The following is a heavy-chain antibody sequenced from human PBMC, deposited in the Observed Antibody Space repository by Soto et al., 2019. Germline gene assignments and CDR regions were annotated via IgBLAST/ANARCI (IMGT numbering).Heavy chain of an antibody. CDR3: ARGRVVGATRPPKYYYGMDV. CDR1: GGTFSSYA. D-gene: IGHD1-26*01. Sequence: ASVKVSCKASGGTFSSYAISWVRQAPGQGLEWMGGIIPIFGTANYAQKFQGRVTITADESTSTAYMELSSLRSEDTAVYYCARGRVVGATRPPKYYYGMDVWGQGTTVTVSS. CDR2: IIPIFGTA. J-gene: IGHJ6*02. V-gene: IGHV1-69*13.